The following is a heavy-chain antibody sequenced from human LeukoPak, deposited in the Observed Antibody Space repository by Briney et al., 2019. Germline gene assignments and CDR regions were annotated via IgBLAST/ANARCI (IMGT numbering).Heavy chain of an antibody. J-gene: IGHJ4*02. CDR1: GGSFSGYY. Sequence: SETLSLTCAVYGGSFSGYYWSWIRQPPGKGLEWIGEISHSGSTNYNPSLKSRVTISVDTSKNQFSLKLSSVTAADTAVYYCARSGGSSPRGYFDYWGQGTLVTVSS. D-gene: IGHD6-6*01. CDR2: ISHSGST. V-gene: IGHV4-34*01. CDR3: ARSGGSSPRGYFDY.